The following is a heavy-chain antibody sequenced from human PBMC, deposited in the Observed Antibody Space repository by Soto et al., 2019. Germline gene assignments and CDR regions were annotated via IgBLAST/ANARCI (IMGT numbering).Heavy chain of an antibody. CDR1: GFTFSAYV. V-gene: IGHV3-23*01. Sequence: EVEVLESGGGLVQPGGSLRLSCAASGFTFSAYVMSWVRQAPGKGLEWVSAISGSGGSTYYADSVKGRFTISRDNSKNTLYLQMNSLRAEDTAVYYCAKESYYDFWSGYYTGIGNWFDPWGQGTLVTVSS. CDR3: AKESYYDFWSGYYTGIGNWFDP. D-gene: IGHD3-3*01. CDR2: ISGSGGST. J-gene: IGHJ5*02.